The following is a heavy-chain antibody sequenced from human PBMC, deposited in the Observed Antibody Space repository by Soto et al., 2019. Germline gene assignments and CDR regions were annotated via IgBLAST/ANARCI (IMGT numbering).Heavy chain of an antibody. CDR2: ISWNSGSI. J-gene: IGHJ4*02. D-gene: IGHD6-19*01. V-gene: IGHV3-9*01. CDR3: VNAHTSGWF. Sequence: EVQLVESGGGLVQPGRSLRLSCAASGFTFDDYAMHWVRQAPGKGLEWVSGISWNSGSIGYADSVKGRLTISRDTAKNSLYLQMNSRRAEDTALYYCVNAHTSGWFWGQGTLVTVSS. CDR1: GFTFDDYA.